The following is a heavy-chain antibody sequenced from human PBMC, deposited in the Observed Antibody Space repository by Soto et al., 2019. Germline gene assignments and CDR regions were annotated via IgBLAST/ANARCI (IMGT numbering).Heavy chain of an antibody. CDR1: GFTFTYAW. V-gene: IGHV3-15*07. Sequence: GGSLRLSCAASGFTFTYAWMDWVRQAPGKGLEWVGRIKSKTDGATTNYAAPVKGRFSISRDDSKNTLYLQMNSLKTEDTGVDYCATVHTRVIFASWGHGTLVPVPS. D-gene: IGHD3-3*01. CDR3: ATVHTRVIFAS. J-gene: IGHJ5*01. CDR2: IKSKTDGATT.